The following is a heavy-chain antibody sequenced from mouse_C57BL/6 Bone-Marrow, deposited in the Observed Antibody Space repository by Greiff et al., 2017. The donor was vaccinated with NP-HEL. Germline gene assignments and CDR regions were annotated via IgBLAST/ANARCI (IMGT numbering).Heavy chain of an antibody. D-gene: IGHD6-1*01. CDR2: IRNKANGYTT. V-gene: IGHV7-3*01. CDR3: ARAISSEIADALFYAMEY. CDR1: GFTFTDYY. J-gene: IGHJ4*01. Sequence: EVKLMESGGGLVQPGGSLSLSCAASGFTFTDYYMSWVRQPPGKALEWLVFIRNKANGYTTEYSASVKGRFTISRDNSQSILYLQMHALRAEDSATDYCARAISSEIADALFYAMEYRGEGTSGTVSS.